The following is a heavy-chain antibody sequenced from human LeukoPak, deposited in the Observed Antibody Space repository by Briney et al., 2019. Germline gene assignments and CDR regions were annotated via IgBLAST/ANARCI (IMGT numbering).Heavy chain of an antibody. CDR1: GITFSNYW. J-gene: IGHJ2*01. Sequence: GGSLRLSCAASGITFSNYWMTWIRQAPEKGLQWVANIKEDGSDKNYADSVKGRFTISRDNAKNLLYLQMNSLRAEDTAVYYCARWTDWYFDLWGRGTLVTVSS. CDR3: ARWTDWYFDL. CDR2: IKEDGSDK. D-gene: IGHD3/OR15-3a*01. V-gene: IGHV3-7*01.